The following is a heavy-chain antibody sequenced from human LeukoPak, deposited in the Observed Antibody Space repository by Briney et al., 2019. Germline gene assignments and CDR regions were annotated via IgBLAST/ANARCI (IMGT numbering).Heavy chain of an antibody. CDR2: IYYSGST. CDR1: GGSISSSSYY. V-gene: IGHV4-39*07. CDR3: ARDRDSSGFFDY. Sequence: PSETLSLTCTVSGGSISSSSYYWGWIRQPPGTGLEWIGSIYYSGSTYYNPSLKSRVTISVDTSKNQFSLKLSSVTAADTAVYYCARDRDSSGFFDYWGQGTLVTVSS. D-gene: IGHD6-19*01. J-gene: IGHJ4*02.